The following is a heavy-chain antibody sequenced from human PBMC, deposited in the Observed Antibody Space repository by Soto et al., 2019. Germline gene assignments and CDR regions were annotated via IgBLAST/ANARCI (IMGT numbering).Heavy chain of an antibody. J-gene: IGHJ6*02. D-gene: IGHD2-8*02. CDR2: ISYDGSNK. Sequence: GGSLRLSCAASGFTFSSYGMHWVRQAPGKGLEWVAVISYDGSNKYYADPVKGRFTISRDNSKNTLYLQMNSLRAEDTAVYYCAKAWSWDSRINYGVEVWGQGTTVTVSS. V-gene: IGHV3-30*18. CDR1: GFTFSSYG. CDR3: AKAWSWDSRINYGVEV.